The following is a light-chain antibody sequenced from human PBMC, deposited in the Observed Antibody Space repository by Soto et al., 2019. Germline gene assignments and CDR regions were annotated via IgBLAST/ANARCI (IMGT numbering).Light chain of an antibody. Sequence: EIVLTQSPGTLSLSPGERATLSCRASQSVSSNYLAWYRRKPGQAPRLLIYGASNRATDIPGRFSGSGSGTDFTLTITRLEPEDCAVYYCQQYGSSPPTFGPGTRVDIK. V-gene: IGKV3-20*01. J-gene: IGKJ1*01. CDR1: QSVSSNY. CDR2: GAS. CDR3: QQYGSSPPT.